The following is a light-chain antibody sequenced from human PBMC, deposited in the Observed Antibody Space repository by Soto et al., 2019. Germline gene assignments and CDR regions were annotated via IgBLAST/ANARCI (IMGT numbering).Light chain of an antibody. V-gene: IGLV2-14*01. CDR3: SSYTSIITLYV. CDR1: SSDVGGYNY. Sequence: QSGLAQPASVSGSPGQSITIACTGTSSDVGGYNYVSWYQQHPGKAPKLMIYEVSNRPSGVSNRFSGSKSGNTASLTISGLQAEDEADYYCSSYTSIITLYVFGSETKVTVL. J-gene: IGLJ1*01. CDR2: EVS.